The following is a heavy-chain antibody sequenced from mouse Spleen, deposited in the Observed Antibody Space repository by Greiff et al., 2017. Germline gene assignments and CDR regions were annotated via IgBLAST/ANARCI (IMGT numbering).Heavy chain of an antibody. CDR3: ARISQTGNYAMDY. CDR2: IDPSDSYT. Sequence: QVQLQQPGAELVMPGASVKLSCKASGYTFTSYWMHWVKQRPGQGLEWIGEIDPSDSYTNYNQKFKGKATLTVDKSSSTAYMQLSSLTSEDSAVYFCARISQTGNYAMDYWGQGTSVTVSS. V-gene: IGHV1-69*01. J-gene: IGHJ4*01. D-gene: IGHD4-1*01. CDR1: GYTFTSYW.